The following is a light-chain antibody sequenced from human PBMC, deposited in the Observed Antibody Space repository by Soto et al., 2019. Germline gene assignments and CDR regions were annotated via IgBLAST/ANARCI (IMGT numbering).Light chain of an antibody. CDR2: SND. J-gene: IGLJ2*01. CDR3: AAWDDTLRARV. V-gene: IGLV1-44*01. CDR1: NSNIGRND. Sequence: QSVLAQPPSASGTPGQRVTISCSGSNSNIGRNDVTWYQQVPGTAPQCLIYSNDQRPSGVPDRISGSRSGTSVSLAISGLQSGDEAEYYCAAWDDTLRARVFGGGTKLTVL.